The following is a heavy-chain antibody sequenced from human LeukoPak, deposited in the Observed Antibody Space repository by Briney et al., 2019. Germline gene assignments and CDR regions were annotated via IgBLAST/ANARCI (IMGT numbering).Heavy chain of an antibody. CDR2: ISGSGGST. D-gene: IGHD3-16*01. CDR1: GGSIYSTT. V-gene: IGHV3-23*01. J-gene: IGHJ4*02. Sequence: ETLSLACTVSGGSIYSTTFYWGWIRQVPGKGLEWVSAISGSGGSTYYADSVKGRFTLSSDSSRNTVYFQLNNLRVEDTAIYYCAKASWVSSTDAVRWGQGTLVTVSS. CDR3: AKASWVSSTDAVR.